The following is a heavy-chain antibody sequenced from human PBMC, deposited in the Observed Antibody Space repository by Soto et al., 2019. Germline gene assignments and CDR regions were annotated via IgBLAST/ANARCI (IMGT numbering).Heavy chain of an antibody. CDR3: AKGATGYYYYGMDV. CDR2: ISGSGGST. D-gene: IGHD1-26*01. CDR1: GFTFSSYA. Sequence: EVQLLESGGGLVQPGGSLRLSCAASGFTFSSYAMSWVRQAPGKGLEWVSAISGSGGSTYYADSVTGRFTITRDNSKNTLYLQMNTLRAEDTAVYYCAKGATGYYYYGMDVWGQGTTVTVSS. V-gene: IGHV3-23*01. J-gene: IGHJ6*02.